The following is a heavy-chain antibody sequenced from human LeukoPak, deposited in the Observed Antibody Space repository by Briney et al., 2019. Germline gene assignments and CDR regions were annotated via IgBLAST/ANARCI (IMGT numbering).Heavy chain of an antibody. CDR1: GDTFTSYD. D-gene: IGHD6-13*01. Sequence: ASVKVSCKASGDTFTSYDINWVRQATGQGLEWMGWMNPNSGNTGYVQKFQGRVTITRNTSKSTAYMELSSLRSEDTAVYYCARSRRGIAAAGTSYYFDYWGQGTLVTVSS. J-gene: IGHJ4*02. CDR2: MNPNSGNT. V-gene: IGHV1-8*03. CDR3: ARSRRGIAAAGTSYYFDY.